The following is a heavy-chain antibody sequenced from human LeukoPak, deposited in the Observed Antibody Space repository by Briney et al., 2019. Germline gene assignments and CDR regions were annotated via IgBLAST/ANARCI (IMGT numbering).Heavy chain of an antibody. CDR3: ARDESYYDSSECAFDI. J-gene: IGHJ3*02. CDR2: MNPNTGRT. D-gene: IGHD3-22*01. Sequence: ASVKVSCKAARYTFSRYDINWVRAAAGQGLEWMGWMNPNTGRTGFAQKFQGRLTMNRDTPISTANMELSRLRSDDTAVYYCARDESYYDSSECAFDIWGQGTMVTVSS. V-gene: IGHV1-8*01. CDR1: RYTFSRYD.